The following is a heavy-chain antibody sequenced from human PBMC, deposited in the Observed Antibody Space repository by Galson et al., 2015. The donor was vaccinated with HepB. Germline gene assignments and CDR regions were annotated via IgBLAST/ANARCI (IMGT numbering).Heavy chain of an antibody. V-gene: IGHV1-69*02. D-gene: IGHD2-2*01. Sequence: SVKVSCKASGGTFSSYTISWVRQAPGQGLEWMGRIIPILGIANYAQKFQGRVTITADKSTSTAYMELSSLRSEDTAVYYCARGSLDIVVVPAAESPGAFNIWGQGTMVTVSS. CDR3: ARGSLDIVVVPAAESPGAFNI. CDR2: IIPILGIA. CDR1: GGTFSSYT. J-gene: IGHJ3*02.